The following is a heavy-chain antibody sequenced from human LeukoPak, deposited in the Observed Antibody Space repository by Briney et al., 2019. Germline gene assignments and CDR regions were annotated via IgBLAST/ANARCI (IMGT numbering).Heavy chain of an antibody. CDR2: IKEDGSEQ. D-gene: IGHD6-19*01. CDR3: ARVFLQWLVFDY. V-gene: IGHV3-7*03. J-gene: IGHJ4*02. Sequence: GGSLRLSCEGSAFIFSGHWMNWVRQTPGKGLEWVANIKEDGSEQHYVDSVKGRFTISRDNAKNSLYLQMNSLRAEDTAVYYCARVFLQWLVFDYWGQGPLVTVSS. CDR1: AFIFSGHW.